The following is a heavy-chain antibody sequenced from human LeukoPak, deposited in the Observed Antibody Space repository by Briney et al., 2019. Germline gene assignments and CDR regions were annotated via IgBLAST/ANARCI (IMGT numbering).Heavy chain of an antibody. D-gene: IGHD6-13*01. Sequence: GGSLRLSCAASGFSFSRYSMNWVRQTPGQGLEWVSYISPSSSSKHYADSVKGRFTISRDNAKNSLYLQVNSLRAEDTAVYYCARDRGSSWFNRGQLLDSWGQGTLVTVSS. V-gene: IGHV3-48*04. CDR2: ISPSSSSK. CDR1: GFSFSRYS. CDR3: ARDRGSSWFNRGQLLDS. J-gene: IGHJ4*02.